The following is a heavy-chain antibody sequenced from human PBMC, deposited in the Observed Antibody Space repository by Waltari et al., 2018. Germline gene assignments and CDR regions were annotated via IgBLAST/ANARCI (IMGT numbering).Heavy chain of an antibody. D-gene: IGHD6-13*01. CDR2: LSSSGSPI. Sequence: EVQLVESGGGLVQPGGSLRLSCAASGFTFSTYEMNWVRQAPGKGLEWVSYLSSSGSPIYYADSVKGRFTISRDNAKNSLYLQMNSLRAEDTAVYYCARKMGIAALWGQGTTVTVSS. J-gene: IGHJ6*02. CDR3: ARKMGIAAL. CDR1: GFTFSTYE. V-gene: IGHV3-48*03.